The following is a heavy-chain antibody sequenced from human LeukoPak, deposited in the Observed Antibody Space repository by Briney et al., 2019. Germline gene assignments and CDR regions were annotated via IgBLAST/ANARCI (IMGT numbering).Heavy chain of an antibody. CDR3: AKDRPPYYYDSSGYYFDY. V-gene: IGHV3-23*01. D-gene: IGHD3-22*01. CDR2: ISGSGGST. CDR1: GFTFSSYA. Sequence: RSGGSLRLSCAASGFTFSSYAMSWVRQAPEKGLDWVSAISGSGGSTYYADSVKGRFTISRDNSKNTLYLQMNSLRAEDTAVYYCAKDRPPYYYDSSGYYFDYWGQGTLVTVSS. J-gene: IGHJ4*02.